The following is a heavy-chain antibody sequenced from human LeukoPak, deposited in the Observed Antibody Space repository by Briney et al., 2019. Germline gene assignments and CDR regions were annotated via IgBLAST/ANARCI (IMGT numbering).Heavy chain of an antibody. CDR2: ISYDGSNK. D-gene: IGHD1-26*01. CDR1: GFTFSSYA. V-gene: IGHV3-30*01. CDR3: ARSITRRLVGATGGVDY. J-gene: IGHJ4*02. Sequence: PGGSLRLSCAASGFTFSSYAMHWVRQAPGKGLEWVAVISYDGSNKYYADSVKGRFTISRDNSKNTLYLQMNSLRAEDTAVYYCARSITRRLVGATGGVDYWGQGTLVTVSS.